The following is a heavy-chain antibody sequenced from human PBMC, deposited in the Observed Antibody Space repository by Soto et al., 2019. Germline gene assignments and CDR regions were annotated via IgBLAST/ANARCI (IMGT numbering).Heavy chain of an antibody. D-gene: IGHD3-10*01. J-gene: IGHJ4*02. V-gene: IGHV2-5*02. CDR1: GFSLSTTGVG. Sequence: QITLKESGPTLVKPTQTLTLTCTFSGFSLSTTGVGVGWIRQPPGKALEWLALVYWDDDKRYNLFLKSRLAITKDTSKNQVVLTMTNMDPVDTATYYCAHAAFGECVGSFGYWGQGTLVTVSS. CDR2: VYWDDDK. CDR3: AHAAFGECVGSFGY.